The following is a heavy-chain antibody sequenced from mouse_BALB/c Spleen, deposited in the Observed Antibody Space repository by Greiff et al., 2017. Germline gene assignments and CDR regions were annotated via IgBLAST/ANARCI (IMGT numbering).Heavy chain of an antibody. CDR1: GFSLTSYG. Sequence: QVQLKESGPGLVAPSQSLSITCTVSGFSLTSYGVHWVRQPPGKGLEWLGVIWAGGSTNYNSALMSRLSISKDNSKSQVFLKMNSLQTDDTAMYYCARDRGVYYRYASYAMDYWGQGTSVTVSS. V-gene: IGHV2-9*02. J-gene: IGHJ4*01. CDR3: ARDRGVYYRYASYAMDY. CDR2: IWAGGST. D-gene: IGHD2-14*01.